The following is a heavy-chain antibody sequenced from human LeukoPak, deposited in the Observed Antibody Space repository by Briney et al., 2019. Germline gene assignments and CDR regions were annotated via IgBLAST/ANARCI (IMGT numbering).Heavy chain of an antibody. CDR2: ISWNSGSI. V-gene: IGHV3-9*01. J-gene: IGHJ4*02. CDR1: GFTFDDYA. CDR3: AGQRGPEDY. Sequence: GGSLRLSCAASGFTFDDYAMHWVRQAPGKGLEWVSGISWNSGSIGYADSVKGRFTISRDNAKNSLYLQMNSLRAEDTALYYCAGQRGPEDYWGQGTLVTVSS. D-gene: IGHD5-12*01.